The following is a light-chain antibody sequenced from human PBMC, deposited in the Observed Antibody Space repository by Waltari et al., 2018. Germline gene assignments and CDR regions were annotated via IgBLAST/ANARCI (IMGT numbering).Light chain of an antibody. CDR3: QQYHSIPIT. V-gene: IGKV4-1*01. J-gene: IGKJ5*01. Sequence: DIVMTQSPQSLTVSLGERATINCKSSQSVLYSSNNKNFLGWYQQKPGQPPKLLSYWASIRESWVPDLFNGSGSGTDFTLTINSLQAEDVAIYYCQQYHSIPITFGQGTRLEIK. CDR1: QSVLYSSNNKNF. CDR2: WAS.